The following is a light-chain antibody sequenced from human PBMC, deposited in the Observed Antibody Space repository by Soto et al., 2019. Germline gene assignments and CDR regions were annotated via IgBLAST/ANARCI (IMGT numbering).Light chain of an antibody. J-gene: IGKJ3*01. CDR1: QSVSSN. Sequence: EIVMTQSPATLSVSPGERATLSCRASQSVSSNLAWYQQKPGQAPRLLIYGPSTRATGIPARFSGSGSGTEFTLTISSLQSEDFSFYYCQHYNNWPPGFGPGTKVDIK. CDR2: GPS. CDR3: QHYNNWPPG. V-gene: IGKV3-15*01.